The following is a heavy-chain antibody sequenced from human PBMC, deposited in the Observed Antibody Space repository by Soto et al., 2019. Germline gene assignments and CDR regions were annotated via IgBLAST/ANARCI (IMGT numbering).Heavy chain of an antibody. CDR1: GGSISSGNYY. CDR3: ARDASGSYSDY. V-gene: IGHV4-31*03. J-gene: IGHJ4*02. CDR2: IYYSGST. Sequence: QVQLQESGPGLVKPSQTLSLTCTVSGGSISSGNYYWSWIRQHPGKGLEWIGYIYYSGSTYYNPSLKSRVNISVDTSKNQLSLKLSSVTAADTAVYYCARDASGSYSDYWGQGTLVTVSS. D-gene: IGHD3-10*01.